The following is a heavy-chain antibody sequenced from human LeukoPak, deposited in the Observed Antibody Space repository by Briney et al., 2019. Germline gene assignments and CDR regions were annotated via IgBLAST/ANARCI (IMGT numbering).Heavy chain of an antibody. CDR1: GFTVSGNY. D-gene: IGHD7-27*01. J-gene: IGHJ4*02. CDR2: IYSGGTT. Sequence: GGSLRLSCAASGFTVSGNYMSWVRQAPGKGLEWVSVIYSGGTTYYADSVKGRFTISRDNSKNTVYLQMRSLRAEDTAVYYCAKDGGLWVSAHWGDSWGRGTLVTVSS. V-gene: IGHV3-53*01. CDR3: AKDGGLWVSAHWGDS.